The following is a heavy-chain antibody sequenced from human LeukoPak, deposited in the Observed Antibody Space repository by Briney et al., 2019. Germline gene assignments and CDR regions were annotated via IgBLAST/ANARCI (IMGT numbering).Heavy chain of an antibody. D-gene: IGHD6-19*01. V-gene: IGHV4-39*01. CDR1: GGSISSSSY. CDR2: IYYSGST. CDR3: ARHSSGWYDGFDP. J-gene: IGHJ5*02. Sequence: PSETLSLTCTVSGGSISSSSYWGWIRQPPGKGPEWIGSIYYSGSTYYNPSLKSRVTISVDTSKNQFSLKLSSVTAADTTVYYCARHSSGWYDGFDPWGQGTLVTVSS.